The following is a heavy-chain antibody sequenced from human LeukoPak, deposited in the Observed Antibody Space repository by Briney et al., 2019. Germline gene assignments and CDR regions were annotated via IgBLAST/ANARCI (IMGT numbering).Heavy chain of an antibody. V-gene: IGHV3-30*04. J-gene: IGHJ4*02. CDR3: ARGLRYFDWPKTYDPNFDY. Sequence: GGSPRLSCAASGFTFSSYAMHWVRQAPGKGLEWVAVISYDGSNKYYADSVKGRFTISRDNSKNTLYLQMNSLRAEDTAVYYCARGLRYFDWPKTYDPNFDYWGQGTLVTVSS. D-gene: IGHD3-9*01. CDR2: ISYDGSNK. CDR1: GFTFSSYA.